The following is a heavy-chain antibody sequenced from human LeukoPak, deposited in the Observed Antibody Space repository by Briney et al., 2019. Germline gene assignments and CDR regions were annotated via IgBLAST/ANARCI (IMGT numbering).Heavy chain of an antibody. J-gene: IGHJ4*02. CDR1: GCSFGIYG. D-gene: IGHD1-20*01. CDR3: ARDRNNYYCDY. Sequence: PGRSLRLSCAASGCSFGIYGMRWVRQAPGKGLEWVAFIWADGTREFYADSVRGRFTVSRDNSNNTVYLHMTSLRSEDTALYYCARDRNNYYCDYCGQGTLLSVSS. V-gene: IGHV3-33*01. CDR2: IWADGTRE.